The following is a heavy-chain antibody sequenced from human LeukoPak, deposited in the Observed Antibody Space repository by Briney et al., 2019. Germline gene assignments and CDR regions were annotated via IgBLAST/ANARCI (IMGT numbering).Heavy chain of an antibody. CDR3: AKVRNYYGSGYYFDY. CDR2: IKQDGSEK. Sequence: GGSLRLSCAASGFTFSSYWMSWVRQAPGKGLEWVANIKQDGSEKYYVDSVKGRFTISRDNAKNSLYLQMNSLRAEDTAVYYCAKVRNYYGSGYYFDYWGQGTLVTVSS. D-gene: IGHD3-10*01. J-gene: IGHJ4*02. V-gene: IGHV3-7*01. CDR1: GFTFSSYW.